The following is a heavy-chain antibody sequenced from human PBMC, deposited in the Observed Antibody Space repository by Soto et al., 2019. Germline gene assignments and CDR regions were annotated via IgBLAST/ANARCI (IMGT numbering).Heavy chain of an antibody. D-gene: IGHD2-21*01. Sequence: GGSLRLSCAASGFTFSSYGMHWVRQAPGKGLEWVAVISYDGSNKYYADSVKGRFTISRDNSKNTLYLQMNSLRAEDTAVYYCAKESLWGYCYYGMDVWGQGTTVTVSS. CDR2: ISYDGSNK. V-gene: IGHV3-30*18. CDR1: GFTFSSYG. J-gene: IGHJ6*02. CDR3: AKESLWGYCYYGMDV.